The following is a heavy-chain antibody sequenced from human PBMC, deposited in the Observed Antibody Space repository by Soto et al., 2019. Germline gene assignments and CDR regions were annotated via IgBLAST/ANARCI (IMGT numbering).Heavy chain of an antibody. V-gene: IGHV4-39*01. CDR1: GGSISSSSYY. D-gene: IGHD3-10*01. J-gene: IGHJ6*02. CDR2: IYYSGST. CDR3: ASPDYYGSGSYYAGGYGMDA. Sequence: QLQLQESGPGLVKPSETLSLTCTVSGGSISSSSYYWGWIRQPPGKGLEWIGSIYYSGSTYYNPSLKSRVTVSVATSKNQFSLKLSSVTAADTAVYYCASPDYYGSGSYYAGGYGMDAWGQGTTVTVSS.